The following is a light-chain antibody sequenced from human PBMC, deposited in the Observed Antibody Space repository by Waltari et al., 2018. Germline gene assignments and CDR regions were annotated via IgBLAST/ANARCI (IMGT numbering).Light chain of an antibody. CDR2: EDD. Sequence: NLMLIQPHSVSESPGKTVTISCTRSSGTFASSYVQWSQPRPGSAPTTVIYEDDQRPSGVPDRFSGSTDSSSNSASLTISGLKTEDEADYYCQSYDGSSPVVFGGGTKLTVL. CDR1: SGTFASSY. J-gene: IGLJ2*01. V-gene: IGLV6-57*04. CDR3: QSYDGSSPVV.